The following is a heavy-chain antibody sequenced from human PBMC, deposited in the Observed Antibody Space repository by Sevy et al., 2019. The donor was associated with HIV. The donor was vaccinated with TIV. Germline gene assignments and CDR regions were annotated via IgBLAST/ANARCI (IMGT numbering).Heavy chain of an antibody. CDR2: IYYSGST. J-gene: IGHJ5*02. V-gene: IGHV4-59*01. D-gene: IGHD1-26*01. CDR1: GGSISSYY. CDR3: ARTRGSWFDP. Sequence: SETLSLTCTGSGGSISSYYWSWIRQPPGKGLEWIGYIYYSGSTNYNPSLKSRVTISVDTSKNQFSLKLSSVTAADTAVYYCARTRGSWFDPWGQGTLVTVSS.